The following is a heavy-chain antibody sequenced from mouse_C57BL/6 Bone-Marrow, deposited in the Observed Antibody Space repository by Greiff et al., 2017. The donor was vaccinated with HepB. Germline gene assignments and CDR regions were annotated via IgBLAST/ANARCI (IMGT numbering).Heavy chain of an antibody. CDR1: GFTFSSYA. CDR2: ISDGGSYT. D-gene: IGHD1-1*01. Sequence: EVKLVESGGGLVKPGGSLKLSCAASGFTFSSYAMSWVRQTPEKRLEWVATISDGGSYTYYPDNVKGRFTISRDNAKNNLYLQMSHLKSEDTAMYYCARDRSLYYYGSSPHYYAMDYWGQGTSVTVSS. V-gene: IGHV5-4*01. J-gene: IGHJ4*01. CDR3: ARDRSLYYYGSSPHYYAMDY.